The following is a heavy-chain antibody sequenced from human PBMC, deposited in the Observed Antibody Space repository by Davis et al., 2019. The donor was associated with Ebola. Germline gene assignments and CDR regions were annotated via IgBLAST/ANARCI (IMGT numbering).Heavy chain of an antibody. Sequence: PGGSLRLSCAASGFTFSSYWMSWVRQAPGKGLEWVANIKQDGSEKYYVDSVKGRFTISRDNAKNSLYLQMNSLRAEDTAVYYCARDIAEQQPPFDPWGQGTLVTVSS. CDR3: ARDIAEQQPPFDP. CDR1: GFTFSSYW. V-gene: IGHV3-7*01. D-gene: IGHD6-13*01. J-gene: IGHJ5*02. CDR2: IKQDGSEK.